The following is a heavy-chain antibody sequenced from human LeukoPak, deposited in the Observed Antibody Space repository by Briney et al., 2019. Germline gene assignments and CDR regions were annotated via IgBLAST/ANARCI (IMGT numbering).Heavy chain of an antibody. CDR3: ARYYDRTGFDY. CDR2: INHSGST. CDR1: GGSFSGHY. V-gene: IGHV4-34*01. J-gene: IGHJ4*02. Sequence: SETLSLTCAVYGGSFSGHYWSWIRQPPGKGLEWIGEINHSGSTNYNPSLKSRVTISIHTSRNQFSLMLSSVTAADTAMYYCARYYDRTGFDYWGQGTLVTVSS. D-gene: IGHD3-16*01.